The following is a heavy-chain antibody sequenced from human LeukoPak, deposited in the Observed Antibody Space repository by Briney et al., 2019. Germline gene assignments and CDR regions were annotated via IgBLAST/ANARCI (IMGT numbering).Heavy chain of an antibody. CDR2: INHSGST. CDR3: ARGAFASGYCSGGSCQRNYGMDI. J-gene: IGHJ6*02. CDR1: GGSFSGYY. Sequence: SETLSLTRAVYGGSFSGYYWSWIRQPPGKGLEWIGEINHSGSTNYNPSLKSRVTISVDTSKNQFSLMLSSVTAADTAVFYCARGAFASGYCSGGSCQRNYGMDIWGQGTTVTVSS. D-gene: IGHD2-15*01. V-gene: IGHV4-34*01.